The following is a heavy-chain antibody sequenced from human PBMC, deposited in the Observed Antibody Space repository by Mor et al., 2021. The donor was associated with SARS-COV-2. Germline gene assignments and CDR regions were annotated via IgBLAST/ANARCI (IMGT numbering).Heavy chain of an antibody. Sequence: YNPSLKSRVTISVDTSKNQFSLKLSSVTAADTAVYYCARASRFLEWLFTPCFDYWGQGTLVTVSS. D-gene: IGHD3-3*01. V-gene: IGHV4-34*01. J-gene: IGHJ4*02. CDR3: ARASRFLEWLFTPCFDY.